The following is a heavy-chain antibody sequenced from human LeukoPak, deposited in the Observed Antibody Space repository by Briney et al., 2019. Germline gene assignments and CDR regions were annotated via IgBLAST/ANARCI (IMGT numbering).Heavy chain of an antibody. CDR1: GGSISSYY. CDR3: ARDRTVRDVLRYFDWLSYWYFDL. Sequence: PSETLSLTCTVSGGSISSYYWSWIRQPPGKGLEWIGYIYYSGSTNYNPSLKRRVTISVDTSKNQFSLKLSSVTAADTAVYYCARDRTVRDVLRYFDWLSYWYFDLWGRGTLVTVSS. CDR2: IYYSGST. V-gene: IGHV4-59*01. D-gene: IGHD3-9*01. J-gene: IGHJ2*01.